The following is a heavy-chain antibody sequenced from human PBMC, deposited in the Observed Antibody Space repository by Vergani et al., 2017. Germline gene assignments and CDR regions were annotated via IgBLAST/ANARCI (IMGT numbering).Heavy chain of an antibody. CDR3: AKGVVVGSSSWHSVHWFDP. Sequence: EVQLLESGGGLVQPGGSLRLSCAASGFTFSSYAMSWVRQAPGKGLEWVSAISGSGGSTYYADSVKGRFTISRDNSKNTLYLQMNSLRAEDTAVYYCAKGVVVGSSSWHSVHWFDPWGQGTLVTVSS. V-gene: IGHV3-23*01. J-gene: IGHJ5*02. CDR1: GFTFSSYA. CDR2: ISGSGGST. D-gene: IGHD6-13*01.